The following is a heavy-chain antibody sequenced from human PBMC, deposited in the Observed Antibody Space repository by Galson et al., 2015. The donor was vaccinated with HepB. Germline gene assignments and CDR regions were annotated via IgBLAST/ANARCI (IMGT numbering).Heavy chain of an antibody. D-gene: IGHD3-3*01. Sequence: SVKVSCKASGGTFSSYAISWVRQAPGQGLEWMGGIIPIFGTANYAQKFQGRVTITADKSTSTAYMELSSLRSEDTAVYYCARAIGLEWLFPRYHYYGMDVWGQGTTVTVSS. CDR1: GGTFSSYA. V-gene: IGHV1-69*06. J-gene: IGHJ6*02. CDR2: IIPIFGTA. CDR3: ARAIGLEWLFPRYHYYGMDV.